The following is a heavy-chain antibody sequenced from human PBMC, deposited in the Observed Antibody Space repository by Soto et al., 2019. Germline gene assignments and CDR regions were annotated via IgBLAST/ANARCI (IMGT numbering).Heavy chain of an antibody. Sequence: HPGGSLRLSCAASGFTFSSYAMSWVRQAPGKGLEWVSAISGSGGSTYYADSVKGRFTISRVNSKNTLYLQMNSLRAEDTAVYYCAKDVRFVEWLPRPEPWFDPWGQGTLVTVSS. CDR2: ISGSGGST. CDR1: GFTFSSYA. J-gene: IGHJ5*02. CDR3: AKDVRFVEWLPRPEPWFDP. D-gene: IGHD3-3*01. V-gene: IGHV3-23*01.